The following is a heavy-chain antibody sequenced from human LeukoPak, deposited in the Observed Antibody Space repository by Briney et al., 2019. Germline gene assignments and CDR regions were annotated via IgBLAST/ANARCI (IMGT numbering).Heavy chain of an antibody. CDR3: AKVLTGYCGSTSCPFDS. CDR2: IRYHGSNI. V-gene: IGHV3-30*02. J-gene: IGHJ4*02. CDR1: GFTFSSYG. Sequence: PGGSLRLSCAASGFTFSSYGMHWVRQAPGKGLEWVAYIRYHGSNINYADSVKGRFTISRDNSKDTLFLQMSRLRAEDTAVYYCAKVLTGYCGSTSCPFDSWGQGTPVTVSS. D-gene: IGHD2-2*01.